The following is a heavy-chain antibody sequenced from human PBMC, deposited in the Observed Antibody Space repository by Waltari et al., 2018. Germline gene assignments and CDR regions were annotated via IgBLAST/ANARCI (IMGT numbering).Heavy chain of an antibody. CDR3: ARGGHYSSGSDFDY. D-gene: IGHD6-19*01. V-gene: IGHV4-59*01. J-gene: IGHJ4*02. Sequence: QVQLQESGPGLVKPSETLSLTCTVSGGSISSYYWSWIRQPPGKGLEWIGYIYYSGSTNYNPSLKSRVTISVDTSKNQFSLKLSSVTAADTAVYYCARGGHYSSGSDFDYWGQGTLVTVSS. CDR2: IYYSGST. CDR1: GGSISSYY.